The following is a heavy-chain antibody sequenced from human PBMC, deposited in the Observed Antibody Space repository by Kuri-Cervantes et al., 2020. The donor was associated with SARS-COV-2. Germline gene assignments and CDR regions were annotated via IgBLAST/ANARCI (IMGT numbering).Heavy chain of an antibody. V-gene: IGHV3-21*01. CDR2: ISSSSNGYI. J-gene: IGHJ4*02. D-gene: IGHD3-16*01. CDR3: ARDWGPTDY. Sequence: LSLTCAASGFTFNSYSMNWVRQAPGKGLEWVSSISSSSNGYIYYADSVKGRFTVSRDNAKDSLYLQMNSLRTEDTAVYYCARDWGPTDYWGQGTLVTVSS. CDR1: GFTFNSYS.